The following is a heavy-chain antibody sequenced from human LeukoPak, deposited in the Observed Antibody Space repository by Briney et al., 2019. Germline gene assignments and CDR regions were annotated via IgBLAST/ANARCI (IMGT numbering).Heavy chain of an antibody. J-gene: IGHJ4*02. V-gene: IGHV3-48*01. D-gene: IGHD5-18*01. CDR2: SSRGSNTI. CDR3: ARGYSYGATFDF. Sequence: PGGPLRLSCAASGFTFSSSSMNWVRQAPGKGLEWVSYSSRGSNTIYYADSVKGRFTISRDNANNTLYLQMNSLRADDTAVYYCARGYSYGATFDFWGQGSLVTVSS. CDR1: GFTFSSSS.